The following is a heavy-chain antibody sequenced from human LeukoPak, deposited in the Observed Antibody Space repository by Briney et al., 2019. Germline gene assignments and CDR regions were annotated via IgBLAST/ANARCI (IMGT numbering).Heavy chain of an antibody. D-gene: IGHD3-22*01. CDR3: ASDVMFHYYDSSGYFSY. J-gene: IGHJ4*02. CDR2: INPNSGGT. CDR1: GYTFTGYY. V-gene: IGHV1-2*02. Sequence: ASVKVSCKASGYTFTGYYMHWVRQAPGQGLEWMGWINPNSGGTNYAQKFQGRVTMTRDTSISTAYMELSRLRSDDTAVYYCASDVMFHYYDSSGYFSYWGQGTLVTVSS.